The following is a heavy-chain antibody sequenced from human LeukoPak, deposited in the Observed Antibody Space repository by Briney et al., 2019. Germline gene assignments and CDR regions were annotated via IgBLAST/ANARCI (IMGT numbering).Heavy chain of an antibody. D-gene: IGHD3-9*01. CDR2: VYYTGST. CDR3: ARLRKGRYFDYTFDY. CDR1: GGSVTSTTYY. V-gene: IGHV4-39*01. J-gene: IGHJ4*02. Sequence: SETLSLTCSVSGGSVTSTTYYWGWIRQPPGGGLEWIANVYYTGSTYSNPSLKSRVTMSVDTSKNQFSLTMTSVTAADTAVYYCARLRKGRYFDYTFDYWGQGTLATVSS.